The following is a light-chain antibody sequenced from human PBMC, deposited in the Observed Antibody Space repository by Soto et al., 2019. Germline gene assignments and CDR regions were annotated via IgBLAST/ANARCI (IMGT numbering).Light chain of an antibody. CDR1: QSVSSN. CDR3: QQYNNWLAT. Sequence: EIVITQSPSTVSVSPGERATLSCRASQSVSSNLAWYQQKPGQAPRLLIYGASTRATGIPARFSGSGSGTEFTLTISSLQSEDFAVYYCQQYNNWLATFGQGTKVDIK. V-gene: IGKV3-15*01. CDR2: GAS. J-gene: IGKJ1*01.